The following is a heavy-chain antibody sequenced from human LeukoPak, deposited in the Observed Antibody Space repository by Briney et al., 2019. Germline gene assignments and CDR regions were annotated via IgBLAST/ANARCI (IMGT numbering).Heavy chain of an antibody. CDR2: IYHSGST. CDR1: GGSISSGGYS. V-gene: IGHV4-30-2*01. D-gene: IGHD3-3*01. J-gene: IGHJ5*02. CDR3: ARGTHDFWSGPNWFDP. Sequence: SETLSLTCAVSGGSISSGGYSWSWIRQPPGKGLEWIGYIYHSGSTYYNPSLKSRVTISVDRSKNQFSLKLSSVTAADTAVYYCARGTHDFWSGPNWFDPWGQGTLVTVSS.